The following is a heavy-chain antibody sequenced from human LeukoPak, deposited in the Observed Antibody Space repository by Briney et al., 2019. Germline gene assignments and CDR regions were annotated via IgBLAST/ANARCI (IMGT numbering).Heavy chain of an antibody. D-gene: IGHD3-16*01. CDR3: ARDGSRFGDSFERAFDI. CDR1: GGSFSSYY. V-gene: IGHV4-34*01. J-gene: IGHJ3*02. Sequence: SETLSLTCGVHGGSFSSYYWTWIRQSPGKGLEWIGEIYQSGSTNYNPSLKSRVTISVDTSRRQFSLRLSSVTAADTGVYYCARDGSRFGDSFERAFDIWGQGTVVAVSS. CDR2: IYQSGST.